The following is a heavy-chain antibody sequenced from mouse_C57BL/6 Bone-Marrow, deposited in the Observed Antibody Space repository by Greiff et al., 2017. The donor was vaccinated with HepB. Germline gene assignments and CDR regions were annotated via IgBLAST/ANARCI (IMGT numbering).Heavy chain of an antibody. V-gene: IGHV14-1*01. CDR2: IDPEDGAT. D-gene: IGHD1-1*01. J-gene: IGHJ2*01. Sequence: VQLQQSGAELVRPGASVKLSCTASGFNIKDYYMHWVKQRPEQGLEWIGRIDPEDGATEYAPKFQGKATMTADTSSNTAYLQLSSRTSEDTAVYYCTTVIYYYGREDFDYWGQGTTLTVSS. CDR1: GFNIKDYY. CDR3: TTVIYYYGREDFDY.